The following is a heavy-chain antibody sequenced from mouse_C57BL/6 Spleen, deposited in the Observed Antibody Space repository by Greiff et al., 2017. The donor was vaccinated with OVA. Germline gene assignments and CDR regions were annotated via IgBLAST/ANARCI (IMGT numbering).Heavy chain of an antibody. CDR1: GYTFTSYW. J-gene: IGHJ3*01. D-gene: IGHD4-1*02. CDR3: ARNSQLYRFAY. V-gene: IGHV1-64*01. CDR2: IHPNSGST. Sequence: VKLQQPGAELVKPGASVKLSCKASGYTFTSYWMHWVKQRPGQGLEWIGMIHPNSGSTNYNEKFKSKATLTVDKSSSTAYMQLSSLTSEDSAVYYCARNSQLYRFAYWGQGTLVTVSA.